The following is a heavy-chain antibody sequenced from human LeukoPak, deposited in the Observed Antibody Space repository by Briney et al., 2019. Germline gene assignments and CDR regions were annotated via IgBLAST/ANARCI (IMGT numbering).Heavy chain of an antibody. CDR3: ARMTYYYDSSGYYSPYYYYMDV. V-gene: IGHV1-69*13. CDR2: IIPIFGKA. CDR1: GGTFSSYA. Sequence: SVKVSCKASGGTFSSYAISWVRQAPGQGLEWMGGIIPIFGKANNAQKFQGRVTITADESTSTAYMELSSMRSEDTAVYYCARMTYYYDSSGYYSPYYYYMDVWGKGTTVTVSS. D-gene: IGHD3-22*01. J-gene: IGHJ6*03.